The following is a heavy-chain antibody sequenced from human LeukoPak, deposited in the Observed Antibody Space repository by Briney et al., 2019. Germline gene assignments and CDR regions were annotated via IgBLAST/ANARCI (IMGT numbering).Heavy chain of an antibody. V-gene: IGHV4-39*07. J-gene: IGHJ4*02. Sequence: SETLSLTCTVSGGSISSSSYFWGWIRQPPGKGLEWIGTIYYSGSTYYNPSLNNRVTISAGTSKNQFSLNLRSVTAADSATYYCAMDRDGYNYFFDYWGQGILVTVSS. D-gene: IGHD5-24*01. CDR2: IYYSGST. CDR3: AMDRDGYNYFFDY. CDR1: GGSISSSSYF.